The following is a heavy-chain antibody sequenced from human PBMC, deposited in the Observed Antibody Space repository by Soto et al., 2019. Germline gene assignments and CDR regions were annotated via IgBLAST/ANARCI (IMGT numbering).Heavy chain of an antibody. D-gene: IGHD1-20*01. J-gene: IGHJ6*02. CDR3: AKDMSWAPGIGYYYYGMDV. V-gene: IGHV3-23*01. CDR1: GFTFSSYA. CDR2: ISGSGGST. Sequence: HPGGSLRLSCAASGFTFSSYAMSWVRQAPGKGLEWVSAISGSGGSTYYADSVKGRFTISRDNSKNTLYLQMNSLRAEDTAVYYCAKDMSWAPGIGYYYYGMDVWGQGTTVTVSS.